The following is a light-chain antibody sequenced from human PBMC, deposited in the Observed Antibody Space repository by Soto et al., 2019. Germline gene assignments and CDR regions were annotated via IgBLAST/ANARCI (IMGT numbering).Light chain of an antibody. J-gene: IGKJ1*01. CDR1: QSVSSN. V-gene: IGKV3-15*01. CDR3: LQYNNWPGT. CDR2: GAS. Sequence: EIVMPQSPATLSVSPGERDTRSCRASQSVSSNLAWYQQKPGQAPKLLIYGASTRATGIPARFSGSESGTEFTLTISSLQSEDFAVYYCLQYNNWPGTFGQGTKVAIK.